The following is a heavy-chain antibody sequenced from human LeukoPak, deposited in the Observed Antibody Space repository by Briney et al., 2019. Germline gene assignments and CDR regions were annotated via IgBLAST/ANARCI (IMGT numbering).Heavy chain of an antibody. D-gene: IGHD3-9*01. V-gene: IGHV3-21*01. CDR3: ARDVRYPTEYYDILTGYFDY. CDR2: ISSSSSYI. J-gene: IGHJ4*02. Sequence: GGSLRLSCAASGFTFSSYSMNWVRQAPGKGLEWVSCISSSSSYIYYADSVKGRFTISRDNAKNSLYLQMNSLRAEDTAVYYCARDVRYPTEYYDILTGYFDYWGQGTLVTVSS. CDR1: GFTFSSYS.